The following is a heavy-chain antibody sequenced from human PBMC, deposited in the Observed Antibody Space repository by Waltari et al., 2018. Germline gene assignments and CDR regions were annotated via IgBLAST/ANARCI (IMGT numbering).Heavy chain of an antibody. CDR3: ASHPRRGGMYYFDY. J-gene: IGHJ4*02. D-gene: IGHD1-26*01. CDR1: GYTFTSYG. V-gene: IGHV1-18*01. CDR2: ISAYNGKT. Sequence: QVQLVQSGAEVKKPGASVKVSCKASGYTFTSYGISWVRQAPGQGLEWMGWISAYNGKTNQAQNRQGRITITTETSTSTDYMGLRSRGTDETAVYYCASHPRRGGMYYFDYWGQGTLVTVSS.